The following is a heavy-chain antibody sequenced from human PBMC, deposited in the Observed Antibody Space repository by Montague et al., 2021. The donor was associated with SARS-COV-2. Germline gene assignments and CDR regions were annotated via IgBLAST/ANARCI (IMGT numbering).Heavy chain of an antibody. CDR3: AKASEVFRLGQFARDAFDL. D-gene: IGHD3-10*01. Sequence: SLRLSCAASGFTFNNYGIHWVRQAPGKGLEWVAVISYEGSQRFFSDSVKGRFAISRDSAQRTVFLLMNSLRVDDTAVYHCAKASEVFRLGQFARDAFDLWGQGTTVVVSS. CDR2: ISYEGSQR. V-gene: IGHV3-30*18. CDR1: GFTFNNYG. J-gene: IGHJ3*01.